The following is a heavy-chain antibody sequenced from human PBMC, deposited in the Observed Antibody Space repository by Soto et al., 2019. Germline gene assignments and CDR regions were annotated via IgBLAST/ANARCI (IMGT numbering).Heavy chain of an antibody. V-gene: IGHV3-23*01. CDR2: ISGSGSTT. CDR1: GFTFTNYA. J-gene: IGHJ5*02. D-gene: IGHD1-26*01. CDR3: AKDGVGGTMRSWSGP. Sequence: PGGSLRLSCPASGFTFTNYAMTWVRQAPAKGLEWGSFISGSGSTTYHADSVKGRFTISRDNSKNTLYLQMNSLRAEDTAVYYCAKDGVGGTMRSWSGPWGQGTLGTVSS.